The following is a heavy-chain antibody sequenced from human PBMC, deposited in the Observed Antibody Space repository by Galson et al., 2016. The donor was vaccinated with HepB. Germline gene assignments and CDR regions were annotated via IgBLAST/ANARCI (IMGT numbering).Heavy chain of an antibody. CDR1: GFDFNDSS. CDR2: ISFDGRNG. V-gene: IGHV3-30-3*01. CDR3: ARSAAGRTATTTLA. Sequence: SCAASGFDFNDSSMHWVRQSPGKGLEWVAGISFDGRNGYYADSVKGRFIISRDSSKKTVYLQMNSLRSKDTAVYYCARSAAGRTATTTLAWGQGILVTVSS. D-gene: IGHD1-1*01. J-gene: IGHJ5*02.